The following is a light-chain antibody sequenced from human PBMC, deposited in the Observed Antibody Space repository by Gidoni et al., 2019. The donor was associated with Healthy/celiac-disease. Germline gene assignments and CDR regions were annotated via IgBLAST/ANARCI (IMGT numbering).Light chain of an antibody. V-gene: IGKV4-1*01. CDR1: QCVLYSPNNKNY. J-gene: IGKJ5*01. CDR2: WAS. CDR3: QQYYSTPPT. Sequence: DIVITQSPDSLPVSLGERATINCKSSQCVLYSPNNKNYLAWYQQKPGQPPKLLIDWASTRESGVPDRFSGSGSGTDFTLTISSLQAEDVAVYYCQQYYSTPPTFGQGTRLEIK.